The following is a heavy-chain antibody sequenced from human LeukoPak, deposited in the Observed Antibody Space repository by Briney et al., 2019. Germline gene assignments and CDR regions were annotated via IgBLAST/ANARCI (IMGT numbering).Heavy chain of an antibody. Sequence: PSETLSLTCTVSGGSISSGGYYWSWIRQPPGKGLEWIGYIYHSGSTYYNPSLKSRVTISVDRSKNQFSPKLSSVTAADMAVYYCARLPIRYSGYDRVDYWGQGTLVTVSS. CDR2: IYHSGST. D-gene: IGHD5-12*01. J-gene: IGHJ4*02. V-gene: IGHV4-30-2*01. CDR3: ARLPIRYSGYDRVDY. CDR1: GGSISSGGYY.